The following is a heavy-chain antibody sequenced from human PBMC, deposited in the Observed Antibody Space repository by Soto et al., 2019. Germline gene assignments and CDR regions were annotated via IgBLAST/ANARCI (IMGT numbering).Heavy chain of an antibody. CDR1: GFTFSSYA. J-gene: IGHJ4*02. D-gene: IGHD3-16*01. Sequence: EVQLLESGGGLVQPGGSLRLSCAASGFTFSSYAMSWVRQAPGKGLEWVSAISGSGGSTYYADSVKGRFTISRDNSKNTLYLQRNSLRAEDTAVYYCAKDRWEVGESGYWGQGTLVTVSS. V-gene: IGHV3-23*01. CDR3: AKDRWEVGESGY. CDR2: ISGSGGST.